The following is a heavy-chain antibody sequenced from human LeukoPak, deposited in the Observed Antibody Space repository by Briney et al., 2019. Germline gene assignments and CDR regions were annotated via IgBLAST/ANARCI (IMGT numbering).Heavy chain of an antibody. CDR1: GFTFSTYS. J-gene: IGHJ4*02. V-gene: IGHV3-23*01. Sequence: GGSLRLSCAASGFTFSTYSMSWVRQAPGKGLEWVSAIRSGGENTYYADSVRGRFTISRDNSRSTLSLQMHSLRAEDTAVYFCAILSWDGRGSFYWGQGTLVTVSS. CDR2: IRSGGENT. CDR3: AILSWDGRGSFY. D-gene: IGHD2/OR15-2a*01.